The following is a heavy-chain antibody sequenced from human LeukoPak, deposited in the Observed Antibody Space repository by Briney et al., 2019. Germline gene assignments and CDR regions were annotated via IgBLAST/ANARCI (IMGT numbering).Heavy chain of an antibody. J-gene: IGHJ3*02. CDR3: AKEDIVMGAFDI. CDR2: ISYDGSNK. V-gene: IGHV3-30*18. Sequence: GGSLRLSCAASGFTFNSYGMHWVRQAPGKGLEWVAVISYDGSNKYYADSVKGRFTISRDNSKNTLYLQMNSLRAEDTAVYYCAKEDIVMGAFDIWGQGTMVTVSS. D-gene: IGHD2-15*01. CDR1: GFTFNSYG.